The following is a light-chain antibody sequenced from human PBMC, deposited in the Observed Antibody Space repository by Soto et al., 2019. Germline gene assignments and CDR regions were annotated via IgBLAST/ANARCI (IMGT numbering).Light chain of an antibody. CDR3: QQLNDYPPIT. J-gene: IGKJ5*01. Sequence: DVPLTQSPSFLSASVGDRVTITCRASQGISSYLAWYQQKPGNAPKLLIYAASTLQSGVPSRFSGSGSGTEFTLTISSLQPEEFATYYCQQLNDYPPITFGQGTRLEIK. CDR1: QGISSY. V-gene: IGKV1-9*01. CDR2: AAS.